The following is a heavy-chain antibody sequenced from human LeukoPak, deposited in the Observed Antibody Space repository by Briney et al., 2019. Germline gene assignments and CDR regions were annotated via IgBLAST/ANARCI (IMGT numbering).Heavy chain of an antibody. J-gene: IGHJ5*02. CDR1: GGTFSSYA. Sequence: ASVKVSCKASGGTFSSYAISWVRQAPGQGLEWMGWINPNSGGTNYAQDFHGRVTMTRDTSISTAYMEMSGLRSDDTAVYYCTRVKVAGGSEGFGPWGQGTLLTVSS. CDR3: TRVKVAGGSEGFGP. CDR2: INPNSGGT. D-gene: IGHD3-10*01. V-gene: IGHV1-2*02.